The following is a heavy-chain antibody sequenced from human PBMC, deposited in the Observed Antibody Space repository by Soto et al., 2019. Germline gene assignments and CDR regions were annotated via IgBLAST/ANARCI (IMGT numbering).Heavy chain of an antibody. CDR3: ARSTIAPRLLMYPSDS. CDR2: IYFRGTT. D-gene: IGHD6-6*01. V-gene: IGHV4-59*01. J-gene: IGHJ4*02. CDR1: GGSISSYY. Sequence: SDTLSLTCTVSGGSISSYYWSWIRQPPGKGLEWIGYIYFRGTTNYNPSLKSRVTMSADTSKNQFSLKLNSVTAADTAVYYCARSTIAPRLLMYPSDSWEQGTLATLAS.